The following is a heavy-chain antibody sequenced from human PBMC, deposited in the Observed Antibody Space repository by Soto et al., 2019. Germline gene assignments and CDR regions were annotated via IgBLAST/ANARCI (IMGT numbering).Heavy chain of an antibody. V-gene: IGHV1-69*13. Sequence: SVKVSCKASGGTFSSYAISWVRQAPGQGLEWMGGIIPIFGTANYAQKFQGRVTITADESTSTAYMELSSLRSEDTAVYYCARYNWNDRWFDPWGQGTLVTVSS. CDR2: IIPIFGTA. CDR1: GGTFSSYA. J-gene: IGHJ5*02. D-gene: IGHD1-1*01. CDR3: ARYNWNDRWFDP.